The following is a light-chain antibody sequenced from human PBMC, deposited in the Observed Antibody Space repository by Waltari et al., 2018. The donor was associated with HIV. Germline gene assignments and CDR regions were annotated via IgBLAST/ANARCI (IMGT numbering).Light chain of an antibody. Sequence: QSVLTQPPSASGTPGQRVTISCSGSSSNIGSNYVYWYQQLPGTAPKLLIYKNNRRPSGVPDRFSGSKSGTSASLAISGLRSEDEADYYCAAWDATVWVFGGGTKLTVL. CDR3: AAWDATVWV. V-gene: IGLV1-47*01. CDR2: KNN. CDR1: SSNIGSNY. J-gene: IGLJ3*02.